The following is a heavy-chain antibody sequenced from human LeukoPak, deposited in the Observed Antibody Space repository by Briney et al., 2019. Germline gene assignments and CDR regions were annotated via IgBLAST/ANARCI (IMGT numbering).Heavy chain of an antibody. D-gene: IGHD3-22*01. J-gene: IGHJ4*02. V-gene: IGHV3-23*01. CDR3: AKRFLVGYATGGSSDYYYGAYFDY. CDR2: ISGSGGST. CDR1: GFTFSNYA. Sequence: GGSLRLSCAASGFTFSNYAMSWVRQAPGKGLEWVSAISGSGGSTPYADSVKGRFTISRDNSKNTLYLQMNSLRAEDTAVYYCAKRFLVGYATGGSSDYYYGAYFDYWGQGTLVTVSS.